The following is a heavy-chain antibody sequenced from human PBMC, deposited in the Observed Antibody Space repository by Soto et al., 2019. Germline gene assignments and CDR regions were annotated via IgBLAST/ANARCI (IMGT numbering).Heavy chain of an antibody. Sequence: SQTLSLTCAISGDSVSTNSATCDWIRQSPSRGLEWLGRTYYRSKWDYDYAASVKGRININPDTSNNQVSLHLDSVTPDDTAVYYCARLIGNSWLDSWGQGTLVTVSS. V-gene: IGHV6-1*01. CDR1: GDSVSTNSAT. CDR3: ARLIGNSWLDS. J-gene: IGHJ5*01. D-gene: IGHD2-8*01. CDR2: TYYRSKWDY.